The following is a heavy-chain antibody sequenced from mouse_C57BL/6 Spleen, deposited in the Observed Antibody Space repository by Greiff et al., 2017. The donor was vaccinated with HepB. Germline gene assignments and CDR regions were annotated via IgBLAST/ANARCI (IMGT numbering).Heavy chain of an antibody. CDR3: AREKDYYDYDDAMDY. Sequence: VQLQQPGTELVKPGASVKLSCKASGYTFTSYWMHWVKQRPGQGLEWIGNINPSNGGTNYNEKFKSKATLTVDKSSSTAYMQLSSLISEDSAVYYCAREKDYYDYDDAMDYWGQGTSVTVSS. V-gene: IGHV1-53*01. CDR1: GYTFTSYW. D-gene: IGHD2-4*01. CDR2: INPSNGGT. J-gene: IGHJ4*01.